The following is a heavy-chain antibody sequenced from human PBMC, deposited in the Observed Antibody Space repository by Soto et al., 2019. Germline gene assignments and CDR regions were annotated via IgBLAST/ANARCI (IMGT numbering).Heavy chain of an antibody. CDR1: GGSISNYY. V-gene: IGHV4-59*01. D-gene: IGHD3-10*01. J-gene: IGHJ6*02. CDR2: IYYSGST. Sequence: PPETLSLTCTVSGGSISNYYWTWIRLPPGKGLEWIGHIYYSGSTKYNPSLKSRGTISVDTSKNQFSLKLSSVTAADTAVYYCARQGFGELHGLVDVWGQGTTVTVSS. CDR3: ARQGFGELHGLVDV.